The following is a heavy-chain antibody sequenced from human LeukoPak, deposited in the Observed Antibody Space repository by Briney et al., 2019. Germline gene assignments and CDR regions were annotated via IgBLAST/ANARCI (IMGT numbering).Heavy chain of an antibody. CDR1: GYTFTGYY. D-gene: IGHD2-15*01. J-gene: IGHJ6*02. CDR3: ARGDRIFGYCSGGSCYSYYYGMDV. Sequence: ASVKVSCKASGYTFTGYYMHWVRQAPGQGLEWMGWINPNSGGTNYAQKFQGRVTMTRDTSISTAYTELSRLRSDDTAVYYCARGDRIFGYCSGGSCYSYYYGMDVWGQGTTVTVSS. CDR2: INPNSGGT. V-gene: IGHV1-2*02.